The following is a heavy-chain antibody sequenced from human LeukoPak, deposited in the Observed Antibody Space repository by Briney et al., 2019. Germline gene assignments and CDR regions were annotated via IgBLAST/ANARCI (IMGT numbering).Heavy chain of an antibody. Sequence: PGGSLRLSCAASGFTFSSYGMHWVRQAPGKGLEWVAVISYDGSNKYYADSVKGRFTISRDNSKNTLYLQMNSLRAEDTAVYYCAKGTFTIFGVVILCGQGTLVTVSS. CDR1: GFTFSSYG. J-gene: IGHJ4*02. CDR3: AKGTFTIFGVVIL. CDR2: ISYDGSNK. V-gene: IGHV3-30*18. D-gene: IGHD3-3*01.